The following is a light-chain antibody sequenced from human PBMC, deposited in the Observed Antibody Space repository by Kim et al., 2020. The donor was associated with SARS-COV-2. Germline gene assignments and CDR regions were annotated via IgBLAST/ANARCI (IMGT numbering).Light chain of an antibody. CDR1: HIGSKS. V-gene: IGLV3-21*04. Sequence: SSELTQPPSVSVAPGETARITCGENHIGSKSVHWYQQKPGQAPILILSSNSDRPSGIPERVSGSNSGNTATLTISRVETGDEADYYCQVWDTSSDPYVFGTGTQLTVL. CDR3: QVWDTSSDPYV. J-gene: IGLJ1*01. CDR2: SNS.